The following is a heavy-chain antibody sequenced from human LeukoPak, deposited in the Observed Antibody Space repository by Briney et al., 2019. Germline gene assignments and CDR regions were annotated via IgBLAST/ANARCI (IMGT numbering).Heavy chain of an antibody. CDR3: ARGTDIYGMDI. D-gene: IGHD2-21*02. CDR2: LYTSGST. J-gene: IGHJ6*02. V-gene: IGHV4-4*07. CDR1: GGSISSYY. Sequence: SETLSLTCTVSGGSISSYYWTWIRQPAGKGLEWMGRLYTSGSTYYNPSLKSRVTMSVDTSKNQFSLKLSSVTAADTAVYYCARGTDIYGMDIWGQGTTVTVSS.